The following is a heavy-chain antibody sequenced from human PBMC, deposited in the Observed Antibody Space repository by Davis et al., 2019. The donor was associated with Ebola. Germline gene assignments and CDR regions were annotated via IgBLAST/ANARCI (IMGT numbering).Heavy chain of an antibody. CDR3: TRALGS. CDR1: GGTLTSFD. CDR2: INPSGGST. J-gene: IGHJ5*02. Sequence: ASVKVSCKASGGTLTSFDVNWVRQAPGQGLEWMGMINPSGGSTTYAQKFQGRITMTRDTSTSTVYMELSSLTSEDTAMYYCTRALGSWDQGTLVTVSS. D-gene: IGHD7-27*01. V-gene: IGHV1-46*03.